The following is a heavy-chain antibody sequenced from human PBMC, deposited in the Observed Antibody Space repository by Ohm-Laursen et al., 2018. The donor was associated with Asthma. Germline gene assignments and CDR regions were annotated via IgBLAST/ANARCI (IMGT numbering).Heavy chain of an antibody. CDR3: ARGAFYYESTGYYFFDH. D-gene: IGHD3-22*01. V-gene: IGHV4-31*02. CDR2: IYYSGLT. Sequence: TLSLTCAAPGFIFNNDFMSWIRQHPGKGLEWIGYIYYSGLTYSNPSLRSRVIISVDTSKNQFSLNLTSVTAADTAVYYCARGAFYYESTGYYFFDHWGQGALVTVSS. J-gene: IGHJ4*02. CDR1: GFIFNNDF.